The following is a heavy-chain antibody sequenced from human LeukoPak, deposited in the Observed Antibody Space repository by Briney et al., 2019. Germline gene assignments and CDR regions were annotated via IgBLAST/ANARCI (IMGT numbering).Heavy chain of an antibody. CDR1: GGSISTYY. J-gene: IGHJ4*02. D-gene: IGHD3-9*01. Sequence: SETLSLTCTVSGGSISTYYRNWIRKSPGKGLEWMGFMQYDGNSKYNPSLRGRVTIVLDTSKNQISLILRSVTAADTAVYYCARDGQHTYGRYFAYWGQGIPVTVSS. V-gene: IGHV4-59*01. CDR2: MQYDGNS. CDR3: ARDGQHTYGRYFAY.